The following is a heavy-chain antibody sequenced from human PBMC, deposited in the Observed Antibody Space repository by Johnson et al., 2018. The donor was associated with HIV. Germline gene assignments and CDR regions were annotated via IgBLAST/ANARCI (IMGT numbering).Heavy chain of an antibody. Sequence: QVQLVESGGGVVQPGRSLRLSCAASGFTFSSYAMHWVRQAPGKGLEWVAVISYDGSNKYYADSVQGRFTISRDNSKNTLYLQMTSLRAEDTAVYYCASTCGGDCSRGDAFDIWGQGTMVTVSS. CDR1: GFTFSSYA. CDR3: ASTCGGDCSRGDAFDI. D-gene: IGHD2-21*02. V-gene: IGHV3-30-3*01. J-gene: IGHJ3*02. CDR2: ISYDGSNK.